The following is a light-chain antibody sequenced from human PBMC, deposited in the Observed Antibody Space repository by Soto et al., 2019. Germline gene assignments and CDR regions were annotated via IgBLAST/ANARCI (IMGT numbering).Light chain of an antibody. CDR2: AAS. V-gene: IGKV1-12*01. Sequence: IQMTESPSTLSASVGDRVTITCRASQSISSWLAWYQQKPGKAPKRLIYAASSLQSGVPSRFSGTGSGTEFTLTINSLQPEDFATYYCQQGYNFPRAFGQGTKVDIK. CDR1: QSISSW. J-gene: IGKJ1*01. CDR3: QQGYNFPRA.